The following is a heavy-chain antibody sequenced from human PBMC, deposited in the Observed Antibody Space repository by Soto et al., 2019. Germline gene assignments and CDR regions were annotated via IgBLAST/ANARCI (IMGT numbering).Heavy chain of an antibody. V-gene: IGHV3-21*01. J-gene: IGHJ3*02. CDR1: GFTFGTYT. CDR3: VRDEPVRQLDTSTESSFDI. Sequence: GGSLRLSCAASGFTFGTYTISWVRQAPWKGLEWVSSISKSSVFIYYRDSVRGRFSISRDNAKKSLYLQLNSLRAEDTAVYYCVRDEPVRQLDTSTESSFDISGQGTMVTL. D-gene: IGHD2-2*01. CDR2: ISKSSVFI.